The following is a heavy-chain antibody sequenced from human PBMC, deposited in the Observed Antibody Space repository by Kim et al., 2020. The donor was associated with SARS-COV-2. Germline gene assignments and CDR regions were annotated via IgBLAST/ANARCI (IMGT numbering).Heavy chain of an antibody. CDR1: GGTFSSYA. CDR2: IIPIFGTA. V-gene: IGHV1-69*13. J-gene: IGHJ6*02. Sequence: SVKVSCKASGGTFSSYAISWVRQAPGQGLEWMGGIIPIFGTANYAQKFQGRVTITADESTSTAYMELSSLRSEDTAVYYCASESSRHQDYYYYGMDVWGQGTTVTVSS. CDR3: ASESSRHQDYYYYGMDV. D-gene: IGHD2-2*01.